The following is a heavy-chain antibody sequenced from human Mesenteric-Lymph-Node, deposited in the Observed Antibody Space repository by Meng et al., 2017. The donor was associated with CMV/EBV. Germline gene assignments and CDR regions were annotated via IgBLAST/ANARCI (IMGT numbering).Heavy chain of an antibody. D-gene: IGHD6-19*01. J-gene: IGHJ4*02. CDR3: ASRAGATGWYRVDY. V-gene: IGHV3-23*03. Sequence: GESLKISCAASGFTFSSYAMSWVRQAPGKGLEWVSVIHSGGSTTDYVDSVRGRFTISRDDSKNTLYLQMNSLRAEDTAVYYCASRAGATGWYRVDYWGQGTLVTVSS. CDR2: IHSGGSTT. CDR1: GFTFSSYA.